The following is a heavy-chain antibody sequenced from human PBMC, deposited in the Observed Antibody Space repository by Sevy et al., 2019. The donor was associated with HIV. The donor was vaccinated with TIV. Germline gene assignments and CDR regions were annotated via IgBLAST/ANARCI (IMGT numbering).Heavy chain of an antibody. J-gene: IGHJ4*02. CDR2: ISDDSRYI. CDR1: GFTFRTYS. V-gene: IGHV3-21*04. Sequence: GGSLRLSCAASGFTFRTYSMNWVRQAPGKGLEWLSSISDDSRYIYYSDSVKGRFTISRANAKNFPILQMNNLRVEDTAIYYCARDFTVFGVVSGIDYWGQGNLVTVSS. D-gene: IGHD3-3*01. CDR3: ARDFTVFGVVSGIDY.